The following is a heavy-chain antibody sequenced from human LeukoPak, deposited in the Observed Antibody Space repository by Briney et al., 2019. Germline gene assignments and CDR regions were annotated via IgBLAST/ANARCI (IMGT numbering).Heavy chain of an antibody. CDR2: IYWDDDK. D-gene: IGHD1-1*01. CDR3: AHRLTLPIRTPGFDY. Sequence: SGPTLVKPTQTLTLTCSFSGFSLTTSGVGVGWIRQPPGKALEWLALIYWDDDKRYRPSLRSRLSITKDTSKNQVVLTMTDMDPVDTATYYCAHRLTLPIRTPGFDYWGQGILVTVSS. CDR1: GFSLTTSGVG. J-gene: IGHJ4*02. V-gene: IGHV2-5*02.